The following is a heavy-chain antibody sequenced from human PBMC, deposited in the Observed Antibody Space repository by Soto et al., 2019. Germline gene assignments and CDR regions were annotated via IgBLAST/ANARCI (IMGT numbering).Heavy chain of an antibody. CDR2: ISSNSAYI. CDR1: GFTFRSFT. CDR3: TRDASRDSSARGWFDP. J-gene: IGHJ5*02. D-gene: IGHD6-13*01. V-gene: IGHV3-21*01. Sequence: GGSRRLSCAASGFTFRSFTMNWVRQAPGKGLEWVSTISSNSAYIYYTDALRGRFTISRDNAKNSLHLQMNSLRAEDTAVYYCTRDASRDSSARGWFDPWGPGTLVTV.